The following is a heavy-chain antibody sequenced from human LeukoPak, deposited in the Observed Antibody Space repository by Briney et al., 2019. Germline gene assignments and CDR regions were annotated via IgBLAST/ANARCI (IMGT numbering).Heavy chain of an antibody. V-gene: IGHV4-34*01. CDR2: INHSGST. CDR3: ARGDVFSRPRGQQFDY. Sequence: SETLSLTCAVYGGTFSGYYWSWIRQPPGKGLEWIGEINHSGSTNYNPSLKSRVTISVDTSKNQFSLKLSSVTAADTAVYYCARGDVFSRPRGQQFDYWGQGTLVTVSS. CDR1: GGTFSGYY. J-gene: IGHJ4*02. D-gene: IGHD3-16*01.